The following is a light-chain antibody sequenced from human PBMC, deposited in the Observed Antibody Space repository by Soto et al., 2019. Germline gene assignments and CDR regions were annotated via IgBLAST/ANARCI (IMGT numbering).Light chain of an antibody. CDR2: AAS. V-gene: IGKV1-39*01. CDR1: QSISSY. CDR3: QQSYSTGFT. J-gene: IGKJ3*01. Sequence: DIQMTQSPSSLSASVGDRVTITCRASQSISSYLNWYQQKPGKAPKLLIYAASSLQSGVPSRFSGSGSDTDFTLTISSLQPEDFATYYCQQSYSTGFTFGPGTKVDIK.